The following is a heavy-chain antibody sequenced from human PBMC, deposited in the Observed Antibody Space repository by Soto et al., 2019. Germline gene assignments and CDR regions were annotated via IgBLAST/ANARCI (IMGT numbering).Heavy chain of an antibody. CDR3: ARAITRMFVAPAY. Sequence: QVNLVQSGAEVKKPGASEKVSCKASGYTFSNYALTWVRRAPGQGLEWMGWISAHSGDTNYAQKFQGRVTMTTDTSTSTAYLELRSLTSDDTAVYYCARAITRMFVAPAYWGQGTLVTVSS. V-gene: IGHV1-18*01. CDR2: ISAHSGDT. J-gene: IGHJ4*02. CDR1: GYTFSNYA. D-gene: IGHD5-12*01.